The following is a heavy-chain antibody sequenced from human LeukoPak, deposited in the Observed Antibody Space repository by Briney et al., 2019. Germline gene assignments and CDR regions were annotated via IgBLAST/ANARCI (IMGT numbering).Heavy chain of an antibody. CDR2: INPNSGGT. CDR3: ARDLIQRHYYDSSGYYYDDALDI. V-gene: IGHV1-2*02. CDR1: GYTFTGYY. J-gene: IGHJ3*02. Sequence: GASVKVSCKASGYTFTGYYMHWVRQAPGQGLEWMGWINPNSGGTNYAQKFQGRVTMTRDTSISTAYMELSRLRSDDTAVYYCARDLIQRHYYDSSGYYYDDALDIWGQGTMVTVSS. D-gene: IGHD3-22*01.